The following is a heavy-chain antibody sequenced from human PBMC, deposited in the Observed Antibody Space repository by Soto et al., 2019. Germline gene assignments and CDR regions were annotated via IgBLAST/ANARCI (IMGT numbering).Heavy chain of an antibody. Sequence: ASETLCLSSTFSGVSLGGFYWILLRPPQGKGLEWIGYIYYSGSTNYNPSLKSRVTISVDTSKNQFSLKLSSVTAADTAVYYCARYGWGSYTRFNPWGKETRVTVSS. V-gene: IGHV4-59*01. CDR2: IYYSGST. D-gene: IGHD3-10*01. CDR3: ARYGWGSYTRFNP. CDR1: GVSLGGFY. J-gene: IGHJ5*02.